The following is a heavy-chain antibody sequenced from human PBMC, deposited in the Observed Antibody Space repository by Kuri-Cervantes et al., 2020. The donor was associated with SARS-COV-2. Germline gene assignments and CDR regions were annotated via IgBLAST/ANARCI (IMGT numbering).Heavy chain of an antibody. V-gene: IGHV3-11*06. CDR3: ARDENRVVPAAILYYYYYGIDV. CDR2: ISSSSSYT. J-gene: IGHJ6*02. CDR1: GFTFSDYY. Sequence: GESLKISCAASGFTFSDYYMSWIRQAPGKGLEWVSYISSSSSYTNYADSVKGRFTISRDNAKNSLYLQMNSLRAEDTAVYYCARDENRVVPAAILYYYYYGIDVWGQGTTVTVSS. D-gene: IGHD2-2*01.